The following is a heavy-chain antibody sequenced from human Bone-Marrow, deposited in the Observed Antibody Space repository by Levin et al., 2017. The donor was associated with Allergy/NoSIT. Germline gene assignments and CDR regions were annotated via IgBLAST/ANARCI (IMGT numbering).Heavy chain of an antibody. CDR1: GSTFSSYN. CDR2: ISSSSSYI. Sequence: GGSLRLSCAASGSTFSSYNMNWVRQAPGKGLEWVSSISSSSSYIYYADSVKGRFTISRDNAKNSLYLQMNSLRAEDTAVYYCARTPTYSTGWAKFDSWGQGTLVTVSS. J-gene: IGHJ4*02. V-gene: IGHV3-21*01. CDR3: ARTPTYSTGWAKFDS. D-gene: IGHD6-19*01.